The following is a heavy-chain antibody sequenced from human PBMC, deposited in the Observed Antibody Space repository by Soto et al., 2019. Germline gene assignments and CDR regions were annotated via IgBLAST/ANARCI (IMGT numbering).Heavy chain of an antibody. CDR2: INHSGST. CDR1: GGSFSGYY. Sequence: PSETLSLTCAVYGGSFSGYYWSWIRQPPGKGLEWIGEINHSGSTNYNPSLKSRVTISVDTSKNQFSLKLSSVTAADTAVYYCARRVKSGSGRRPAYYFDYWGQGSLVTVSS. J-gene: IGHJ4*02. D-gene: IGHD3-10*01. CDR3: ARRVKSGSGRRPAYYFDY. V-gene: IGHV4-34*01.